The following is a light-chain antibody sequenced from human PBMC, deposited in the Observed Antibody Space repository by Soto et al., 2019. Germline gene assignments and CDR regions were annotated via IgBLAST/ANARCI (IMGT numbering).Light chain of an antibody. CDR1: SSDVGGYNY. V-gene: IGLV2-14*01. CDR3: SSYTSSSTGV. Sequence: QSLLTQPASVSGSPGQSITISCTGTSSDVGGYNYVSWYQQHPGKAPKLMIYDVSNRPSGVSNRFSGSKSGNTASLTISGLQAEDEADYYCSSYTSSSTGVFGTGTKVT. CDR2: DVS. J-gene: IGLJ1*01.